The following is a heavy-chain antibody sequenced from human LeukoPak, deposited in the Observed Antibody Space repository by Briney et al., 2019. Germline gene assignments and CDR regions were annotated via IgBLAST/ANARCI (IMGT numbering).Heavy chain of an antibody. J-gene: IGHJ4*02. CDR3: ARDSFEADYYEKRRGALDY. CDR1: GYTFSNYG. V-gene: IGHV1-18*01. CDR2: ISAYSGDS. Sequence: ASVNVSCKASGYTFSNYGITWVRQAPGQGLEWMGWISAYSGDSHYAQKLQGRVTLATDTSTSTAFLESRSLRSDETAVYYCARDSFEADYYEKRRGALDYWGQGTRVTVSS. D-gene: IGHD3-22*01.